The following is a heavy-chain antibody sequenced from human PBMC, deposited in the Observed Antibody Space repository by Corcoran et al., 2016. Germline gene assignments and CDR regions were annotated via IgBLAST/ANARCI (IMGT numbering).Heavy chain of an antibody. CDR1: GYTFTSYD. Sequence: QVPLVQSGAEVKKPGASVKVSCKASGYTFTSYDINWVRQATGQWLEWMGWMNPNSGNTGYAQKFQGRVTMTRKPSISTAYMELSSLGAEDTAGYYWARGGDTAECYWGQGTLVTVSS. V-gene: IGHV1-8*01. D-gene: IGHD5-18*01. J-gene: IGHJ4*02. CDR3: ARGGDTAECY. CDR2: MNPNSGNT.